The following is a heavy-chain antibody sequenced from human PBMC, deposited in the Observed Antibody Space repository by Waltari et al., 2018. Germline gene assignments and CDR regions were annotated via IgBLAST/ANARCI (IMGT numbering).Heavy chain of an antibody. V-gene: IGHV2-5*01. D-gene: IGHD6-13*01. Sequence: QITLKESGPTLVKPTQTLTLTCTFSGFSLSTSGVGVGWIRQPPGKALEWLALIYWNDDKRYSPSLKSRLTITKDTSKNQVVLTMTNMDPVDTATYYCAHSGIAAASTVKGGGKALFDYWGQGTLVTVSS. J-gene: IGHJ4*02. CDR1: GFSLSTSGVG. CDR2: IYWNDDK. CDR3: AHSGIAAASTVKGGGKALFDY.